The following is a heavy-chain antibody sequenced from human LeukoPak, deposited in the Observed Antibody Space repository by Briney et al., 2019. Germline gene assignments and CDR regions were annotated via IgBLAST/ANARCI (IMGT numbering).Heavy chain of an antibody. J-gene: IGHJ4*02. V-gene: IGHV4-59*01. CDR1: RGSISSYY. CDR2: IYYSGST. CDR3: ARTYYDILTGSSPPYYFDY. Sequence: SETLSLTSTVSRGSISSYYWSWIRQPPGKGLGWSGYIYYSGSTNYNPSLKSRVTISVDTSKNQFSLKLSSVTAADTAVYYCARTYYDILTGSSPPYYFDYWGQGTLVTVSS. D-gene: IGHD3-9*01.